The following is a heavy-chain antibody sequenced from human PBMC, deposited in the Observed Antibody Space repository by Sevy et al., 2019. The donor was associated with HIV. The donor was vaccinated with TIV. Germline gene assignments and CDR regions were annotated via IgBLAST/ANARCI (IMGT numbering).Heavy chain of an antibody. CDR3: ATIYGDGFYYYYGMDV. D-gene: IGHD4-17*01. CDR2: FDPEDGET. J-gene: IGHJ6*02. CDR1: RYTLTELS. V-gene: IGHV1-24*01. Sequence: ASVKVSCKVSRYTLTELSMHWVRQAPGKGLEWMGGFDPEDGETIYAQKFQGRVTMTEDTSTDTAYMELSSLRSEDTAVYYCATIYGDGFYYYYGMDVWGQGTTVTVSS.